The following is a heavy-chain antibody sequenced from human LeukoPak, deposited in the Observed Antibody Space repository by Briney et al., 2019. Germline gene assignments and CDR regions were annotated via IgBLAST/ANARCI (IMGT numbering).Heavy chain of an antibody. D-gene: IGHD1-26*01. J-gene: IGHJ4*02. CDR1: GFIFDDYG. V-gene: IGHV3-20*04. CDR2: INWNGGST. CDR3: ARAHYSGSFGY. Sequence: AGGSLRLSCAASGFIFDDYGMSWVRQAPGKGLEWVSGINWNGGSTGYADSVKGRFTISRDNAKNSLYLQMNSLRAEDTALHYCARAHYSGSFGYWGQGTLVTVSS.